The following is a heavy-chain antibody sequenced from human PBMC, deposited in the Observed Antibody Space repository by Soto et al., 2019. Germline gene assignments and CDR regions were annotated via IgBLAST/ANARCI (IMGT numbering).Heavy chain of an antibody. CDR3: ANERVGEMATGGYFDY. J-gene: IGHJ4*02. V-gene: IGHV1-69*01. CDR1: GGTFSNGA. Sequence: QVQLAQSGAEVKRPGSSVKVSCQISGGTFSNGAFSWVRQAPGQGLAWMGEIIPLFGTPSYAQKFQGRVTVNADESSSTVYMELSSLTSEDTAIYYCANERVGEMATGGYFDYWGQGTLVSVSS. CDR2: IIPLFGTP. D-gene: IGHD3-10*01.